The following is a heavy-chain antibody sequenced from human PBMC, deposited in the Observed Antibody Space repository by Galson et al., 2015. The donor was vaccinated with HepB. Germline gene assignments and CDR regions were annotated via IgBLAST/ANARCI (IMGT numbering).Heavy chain of an antibody. CDR3: ARDGALYGSGSYSPYNWFDP. Sequence: SVKVSCKASGYTFTSYAMHWVRQAPGQRLEWMGWINAGNGNTKYSQKFQGRVTITRDTSASTAYMELSSLRSEDTAVYYCARDGALYGSGSYSPYNWFDPWGQGTLVTVSS. V-gene: IGHV1-3*01. CDR1: GYTFTSYA. D-gene: IGHD3-10*01. CDR2: INAGNGNT. J-gene: IGHJ5*02.